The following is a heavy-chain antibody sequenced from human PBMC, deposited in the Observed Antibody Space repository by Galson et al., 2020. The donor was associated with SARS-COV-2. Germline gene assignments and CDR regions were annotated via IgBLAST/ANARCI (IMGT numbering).Heavy chain of an antibody. D-gene: IGHD2-21*01. CDR2: ISSSGRTI. V-gene: IGHV3-48*03. J-gene: IGHJ4*02. Sequence: GETLKISCAASGFTFSNYEMNWVRQAPGKGMEWVSYISSSGRTITYADSVKGRFTISRDNAKSSQSLQMNSLRAEDTAVYYCARLDAYGPGYWGQGTLVTVSS. CDR3: ARLDAYGPGY. CDR1: GFTFSNYE.